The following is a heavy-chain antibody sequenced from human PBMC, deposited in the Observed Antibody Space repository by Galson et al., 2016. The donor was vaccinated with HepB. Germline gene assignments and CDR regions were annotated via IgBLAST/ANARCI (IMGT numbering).Heavy chain of an antibody. CDR3: ARDGSHHDLDY. J-gene: IGHJ4*02. V-gene: IGHV1-46*02. Sequence: SVKVSCKASGYTFKNYYIHWVRQAPGQGLEWMGRIILSSGCTIRAQRFQNRITMTGDTSTSTVYMELSSLRSEDTAIYYCARDGSHHDLDYWGQGTPVTVSS. CDR2: IILSSGCT. D-gene: IGHD3-16*01. CDR1: GYTFKNYY.